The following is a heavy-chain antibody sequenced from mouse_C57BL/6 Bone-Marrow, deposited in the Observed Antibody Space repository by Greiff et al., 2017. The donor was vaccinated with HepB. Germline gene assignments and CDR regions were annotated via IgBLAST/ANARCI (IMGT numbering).Heavy chain of an antibody. V-gene: IGHV5-17*01. CDR1: GFTFSDYG. D-gene: IGHD2-13*01. CDR3: ARTGDPYYFDY. CDR2: ISSGSSTI. J-gene: IGHJ2*01. Sequence: EVQVVESGGGLVKPGGSLKLSCAASGFTFSDYGMHWVRQAPEKGLEWVAYISSGSSTIYYADTVKGRFTISRDNAKNTLFLQMTSLRSEDTAMYYCARTGDPYYFDYWGQGTTLTVSS.